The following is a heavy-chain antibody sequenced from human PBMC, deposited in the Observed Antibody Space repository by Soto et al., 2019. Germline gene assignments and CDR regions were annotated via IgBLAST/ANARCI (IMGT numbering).Heavy chain of an antibody. CDR1: GYTFTSYA. CDR3: ARGGSLYWYFDL. J-gene: IGHJ2*01. CDR2: INAGNGNT. Sequence: SVKVSCKASGYTFTSYAMHWVRQAPGQRLEWMGWINAGNGNTKYSQKFQGRVTITRDTSASTAYMELSSLRSEDTAVYYCARGGSLYWYFDLWGRRTLVTVSS. D-gene: IGHD1-26*01. V-gene: IGHV1-3*01.